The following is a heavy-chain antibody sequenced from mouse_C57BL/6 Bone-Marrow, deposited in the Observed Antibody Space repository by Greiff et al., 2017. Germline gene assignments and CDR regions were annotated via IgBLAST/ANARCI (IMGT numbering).Heavy chain of an antibody. V-gene: IGHV5-17*01. CDR2: ISSGSSTI. D-gene: IGHD1-1*01. CDR3: ARRYYGSSFPFAY. CDR1: GFTFSDYG. Sequence: EVKLMESGGGLVKPGGSLKLSCAASGFTFSDYGMHWVRQAPEKGLEWVAYISSGSSTIYYADTVKGRFTISRDNAKNTLFLQMTSLRSEDTAMYYCARRYYGSSFPFAYWGQGTLVTVSA. J-gene: IGHJ3*01.